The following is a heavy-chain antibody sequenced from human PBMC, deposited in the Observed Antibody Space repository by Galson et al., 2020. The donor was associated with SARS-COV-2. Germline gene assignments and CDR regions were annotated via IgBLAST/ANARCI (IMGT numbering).Heavy chain of an antibody. V-gene: IGHV3-48*03. CDR1: GFTFSNYE. CDR3: SRGHYGHVTPCY. CDR2: ITSSGKTI. J-gene: IGHJ4*02. D-gene: IGHD3-10*01. Sequence: GESLKISCAASGFTFSNYEMNWVRQAPGKGLEWISYITSSGKTIYYADSVQGRFTISRDNAKNSLYLQMNSLRAEDTVVYYCSRGHYGHVTPCYWGRGTLVTVCS.